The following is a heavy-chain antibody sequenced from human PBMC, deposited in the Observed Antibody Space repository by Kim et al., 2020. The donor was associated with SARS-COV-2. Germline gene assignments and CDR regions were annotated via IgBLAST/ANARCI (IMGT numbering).Heavy chain of an antibody. J-gene: IGHJ5*02. Sequence: SETLSLTCTVSGGSISSYYWSWIRQPPGKGLEWIGYIYYSGSTNYNPSLKSRVTISVDTSKNQFSLKLSSVTAADTAVYYCARHQLRYFDWYPWWFDPWGQGTLVTVSS. CDR3: ARHQLRYFDWYPWWFDP. V-gene: IGHV4-59*08. CDR1: GGSISSYY. D-gene: IGHD3-9*01. CDR2: IYYSGST.